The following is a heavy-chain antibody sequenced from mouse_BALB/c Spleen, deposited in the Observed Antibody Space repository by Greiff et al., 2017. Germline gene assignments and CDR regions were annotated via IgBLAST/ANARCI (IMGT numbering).Heavy chain of an antibody. CDR3: ARGITTGFAY. J-gene: IGHJ3*01. CDR2: INSNGGST. D-gene: IGHD1-2*01. V-gene: IGHV5-6-3*01. CDR1: GFTFSSYG. Sequence: EVQRVESGGGLVQPGGSLKLSCAASGFTFSSYGMSWVRQTPDKRLELVATINSNGGSTYYPDSVKGRFTISRDNAKNTLYLQMSSLKSEDTAMYYCARGITTGFAYWGQGTLVTVSA.